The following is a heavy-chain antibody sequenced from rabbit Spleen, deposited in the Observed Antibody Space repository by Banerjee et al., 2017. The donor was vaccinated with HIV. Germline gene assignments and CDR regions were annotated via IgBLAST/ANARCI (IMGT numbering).Heavy chain of an antibody. CDR1: GFSFSSGYD. J-gene: IGHJ4*01. CDR2: IAGGSSGFT. CDR3: ARDLVGVIGWNFYL. V-gene: IGHV1S40*01. D-gene: IGHD1-1*01. Sequence: QSLEESGGGLVKPGASLTLTCKASGFSFSSGYDMCWVRQAPGKGLEWISCIAGGSSGFTYSATWAKGRFTISRTSSTTVTLRMTSLTAADRATYFCARDLVGVIGWNFYLWGPGTLVTVS.